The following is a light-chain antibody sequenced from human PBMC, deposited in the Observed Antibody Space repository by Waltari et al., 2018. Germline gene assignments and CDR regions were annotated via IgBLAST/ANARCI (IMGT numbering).Light chain of an antibody. CDR3: QHHFRLPAT. V-gene: IGKV3-20*01. CDR2: GAS. CDR1: QSISRY. J-gene: IGKJ1*01. Sequence: LTQSPGTLSLSPGKRATLSCRASQSISRYLAWYQQKPGQAPRLLIYGASTWATGIPERFSGSGSGTDFSLTISGLEPEDSAVYYCQHHFRLPATFGQGTKVEIK.